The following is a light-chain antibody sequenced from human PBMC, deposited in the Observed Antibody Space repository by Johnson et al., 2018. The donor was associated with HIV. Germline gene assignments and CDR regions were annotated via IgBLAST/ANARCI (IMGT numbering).Light chain of an antibody. CDR1: SSNIGNNY. V-gene: IGLV1-51*02. CDR2: ENN. CDR3: GTWDSGLGAVYV. Sequence: QSVLTQPPSVSAAPGQKVTISCSGSSSNIGNNYVSWYRQFPGTAPKLLIYENNKRPSGIPYRFSGSKSGTSATLGITGLQTGDEADYYCGTWDSGLGAVYVFGPGTKVTVL. J-gene: IGLJ1*01.